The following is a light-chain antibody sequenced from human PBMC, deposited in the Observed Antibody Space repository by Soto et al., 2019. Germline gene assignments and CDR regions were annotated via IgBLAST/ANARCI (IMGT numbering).Light chain of an antibody. V-gene: IGKV3-15*01. CDR1: QSVSSN. J-gene: IGKJ1*01. Sequence: EIVMTQSPATLSVSPGERATLYCRASQSVSSNLAWYQQKPGQAPRLLIYGASTRATGIPARFSGSGSGTEFTLTISSLQSEDFAVYYCQQYNNWPPFGQGTKVEIK. CDR3: QQYNNWPP. CDR2: GAS.